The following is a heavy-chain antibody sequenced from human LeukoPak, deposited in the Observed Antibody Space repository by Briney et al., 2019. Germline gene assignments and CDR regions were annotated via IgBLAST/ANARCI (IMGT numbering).Heavy chain of an antibody. D-gene: IGHD3-3*01. V-gene: IGHV3-23*01. CDR1: GFTFSSYA. CDR2: ISGSGGST. CDR3: AKDLPTDYDFWSGYFDY. J-gene: IGHJ4*02. Sequence: GGSLRLSCAASGFTFSSYAMSWVRQAPGKGLEWVSAISGSGGSTYYADSVKGRFTISRDNSKNTLYLQMNSLRAEDTAVYHCAKDLPTDYDFWSGYFDYWGQGTLVTVSS.